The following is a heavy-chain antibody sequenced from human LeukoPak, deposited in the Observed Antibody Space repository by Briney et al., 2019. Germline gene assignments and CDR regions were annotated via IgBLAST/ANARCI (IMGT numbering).Heavy chain of an antibody. V-gene: IGHV4-59*01. CDR2: IYYSGST. Sequence: SETLSLTCAVSGGSISSYYWSWIRQPPGKGLEWIGYIYYSGSTNYNPSLKSRVTISVDTSKNQFSLKLSSVTAADTAVYYCARVRHYYDSSGYSTRSFDYWGQGTLVTVSS. J-gene: IGHJ4*02. CDR1: GGSISSYY. CDR3: ARVRHYYDSSGYSTRSFDY. D-gene: IGHD3-22*01.